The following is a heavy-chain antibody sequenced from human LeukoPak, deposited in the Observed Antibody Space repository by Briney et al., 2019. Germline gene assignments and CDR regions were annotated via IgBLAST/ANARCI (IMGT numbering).Heavy chain of an antibody. CDR2: IKPNSGGT. V-gene: IGHV1-2*02. CDR3: ARDSNVLLWFGELFP. J-gene: IGHJ5*02. D-gene: IGHD3-10*01. Sequence: GASVKVSCKASGYTFTSYDINWGGQATGQGLEWRGGIKPNSGGTNYAQKCQGRVTMTRDTSTSTASMELSTLRSDHTAVYYCARDSNVLLWFGELFPWGQGTLVTVSS. CDR1: GYTFTSYD.